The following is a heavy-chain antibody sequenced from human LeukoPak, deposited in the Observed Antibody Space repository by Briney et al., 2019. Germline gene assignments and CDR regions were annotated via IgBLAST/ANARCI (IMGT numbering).Heavy chain of an antibody. CDR1: GFTFSSYG. Sequence: PGGSLRLSCGASGFTFSSYGMHWVRQAPGKGLEWVAVISYDGSNKYYADSVKGRFTISRDNSKNTLYLQMNSLRAEDTAVYYSARGGPAAGYDAFDIWGQGTMVTVSS. J-gene: IGHJ3*02. D-gene: IGHD6-13*01. CDR2: ISYDGSNK. V-gene: IGHV3-30*03. CDR3: ARGGPAAGYDAFDI.